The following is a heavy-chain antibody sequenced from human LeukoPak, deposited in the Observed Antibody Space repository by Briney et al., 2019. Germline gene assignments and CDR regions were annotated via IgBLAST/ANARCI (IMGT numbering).Heavy chain of an antibody. D-gene: IGHD6-6*01. V-gene: IGHV4-34*01. CDR3: ARVSARRRMNWFDP. CDR2: INHSGST. Sequence: SETLSLTCAVYGGSLSGYYWNWIRQPPGKGLEWIGEINHSGSTNYNPSLKSRVTISVDTSKNQFSLKLSSVTAADTAVYYCARVSARRRMNWFDPWGQGTLVTVSS. CDR1: GGSLSGYY. J-gene: IGHJ5*02.